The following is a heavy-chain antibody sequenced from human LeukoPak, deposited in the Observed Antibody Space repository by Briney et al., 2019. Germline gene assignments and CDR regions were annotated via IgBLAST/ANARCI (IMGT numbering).Heavy chain of an antibody. V-gene: IGHV4-4*02. Sequence: SETLSLTCDVSGGSISSTNWWTWVRQPPGGGLEWIGEVHLNGRTHYSPSLESRVTMSVDMSENHISLQLTSVTAEDTAVYYCARESGSAVAGRGPFDYWGQGTLVTVSS. D-gene: IGHD6-19*01. CDR1: GGSISSTNW. CDR2: VHLNGRT. CDR3: ARESGSAVAGRGPFDY. J-gene: IGHJ4*02.